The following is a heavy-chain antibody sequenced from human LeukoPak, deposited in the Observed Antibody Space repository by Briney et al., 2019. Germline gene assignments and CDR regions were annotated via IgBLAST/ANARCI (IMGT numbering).Heavy chain of an antibody. CDR1: GFTFSSYS. CDR3: ARDGVGATKGLAY. D-gene: IGHD1-26*01. J-gene: IGHJ4*02. Sequence: GGSLRLSCAASGFTFSSYSMNWVRQAPGKGLEWVSYISSSSSTIYYADSVKGRFTISRDNAKNSLYLQMNSLRAEDTAVYYCARDGVGATKGLAYWGQGTLVTVSS. CDR2: ISSSSSTI. V-gene: IGHV3-48*04.